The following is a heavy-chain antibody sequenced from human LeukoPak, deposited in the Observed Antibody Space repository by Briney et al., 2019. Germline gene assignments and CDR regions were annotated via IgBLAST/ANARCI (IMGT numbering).Heavy chain of an antibody. J-gene: IGHJ4*02. CDR3: ARHEVTTVGPGLFDY. CDR2: IYHSGST. D-gene: IGHD4-11*01. CDR1: GGSISSVNYY. V-gene: IGHV4-39*01. Sequence: PSETLSLTCTVSGGSISSVNYYWSWIRQPAGKGLEWIGSIYHSGSTYYNPSLKSRVTISVDTSKNQFSLKLSSVTAADTAVYYCARHEVTTVGPGLFDYWGQGTLVTVSS.